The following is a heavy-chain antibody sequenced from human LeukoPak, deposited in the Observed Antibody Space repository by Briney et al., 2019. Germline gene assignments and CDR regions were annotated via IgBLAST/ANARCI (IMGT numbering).Heavy chain of an antibody. CDR2: ISNDGSNK. D-gene: IGHD3-10*01. V-gene: IGHV3-30*03. CDR3: AIGRGAFDI. J-gene: IGHJ3*02. Sequence: GGSLRLSCVASGFTFSSYGMHWVRQAPGKGLEWVAVISNDGSNKYYADSVKGRFTISRDNSKNTLYLQMNSLRAEDTAVYYCAIGRGAFDIWGQGTMVTVSS. CDR1: GFTFSSYG.